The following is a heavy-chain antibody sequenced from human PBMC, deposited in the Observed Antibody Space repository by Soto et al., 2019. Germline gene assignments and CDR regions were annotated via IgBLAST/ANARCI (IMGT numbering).Heavy chain of an antibody. V-gene: IGHV1-69*13. CDR2: IIPIFGTA. CDR1: GGTFSSYA. J-gene: IGHJ5*02. D-gene: IGHD1-1*01. Sequence: VASVKVSCKASGGTFSSYAISWVRQAPGQGLEWMGGIIPIFGTANYAQKFQGRVTITADESTSTAYMELSSLRSEDTAVYYCARGGRPTRYLQIHLETPYNWFDPWGQGTLVTVSS. CDR3: ARGGRPTRYLQIHLETPYNWFDP.